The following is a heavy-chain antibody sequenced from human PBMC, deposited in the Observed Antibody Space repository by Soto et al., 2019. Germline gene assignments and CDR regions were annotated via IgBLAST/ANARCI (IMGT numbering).Heavy chain of an antibody. CDR3: ARVMSGYGENWFDP. Sequence: QVQLQESGPGLVKPSGTLSLTCAVSSGSISSSNWWSWVRQPPGKGLGWIGEIYHSGSTNYNPSLKSRVTISVDKSKNQFSLKLRSVTAADTAVYYCARVMSGYGENWFDPWGQGTLVTVSS. V-gene: IGHV4-4*02. CDR1: SGSISSSNW. D-gene: IGHD5-12*01. CDR2: IYHSGST. J-gene: IGHJ5*02.